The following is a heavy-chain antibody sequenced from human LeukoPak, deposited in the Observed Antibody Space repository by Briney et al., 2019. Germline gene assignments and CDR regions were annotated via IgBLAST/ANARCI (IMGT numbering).Heavy chain of an antibody. CDR2: IYNDGRKQ. CDR3: AKDPGDSVRGY. D-gene: IGHD1-26*01. J-gene: IGHJ6*04. CDR1: GFTFSDCG. Sequence: GGSLRLSCAAYGFTFSDCGMHWARQAPGKGLEWVSFIYNDGRKQYYADSLKGRFTISRDNSKNMLYLQVNSVTADDTAVYYCAKDPGDSVRGYWGKGTTVIVSS. V-gene: IGHV3-30*02.